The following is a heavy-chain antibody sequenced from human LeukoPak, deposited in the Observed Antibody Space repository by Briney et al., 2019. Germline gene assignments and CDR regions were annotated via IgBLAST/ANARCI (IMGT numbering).Heavy chain of an antibody. Sequence: PGGSLRLSCVASGFSFSNAWMNWVRQAPGKGLEWVSVIYSDGSTYYADSVQGRFIISRDNSRNTLHLQMTGLRAEDTAVYYCARERGRGRDSPWFDYWGQGSLVTVSS. D-gene: IGHD3-16*01. V-gene: IGHV3-53*01. J-gene: IGHJ5*01. CDR1: GFSFSNAW. CDR3: ARERGRGRDSPWFDY. CDR2: IYSDGST.